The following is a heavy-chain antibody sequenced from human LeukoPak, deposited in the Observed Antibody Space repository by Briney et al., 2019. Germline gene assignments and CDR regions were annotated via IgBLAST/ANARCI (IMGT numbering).Heavy chain of an antibody. D-gene: IGHD6-19*01. J-gene: IGHJ4*02. CDR1: GFTFSSYS. CDR2: ISSSSNYI. Sequence: GGSLRLSCAASGFTFSSYSMNWVRQAPGKGLEWVSSISSSSNYIYYADSVKGRFTISRDNAKNSLYLQMNSLRAEDTAVYYCARGHIPGQSGWYQGIGVSFDYWGQGTLVTVSS. CDR3: ARGHIPGQSGWYQGIGVSFDY. V-gene: IGHV3-21*01.